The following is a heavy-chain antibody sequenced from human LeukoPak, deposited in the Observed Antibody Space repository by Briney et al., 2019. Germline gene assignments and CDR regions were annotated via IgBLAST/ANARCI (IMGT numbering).Heavy chain of an antibody. CDR1: GYTFTAYY. Sequence: ASVRVSCKASGYTFTAYYMHWVRQAPGQGLEWMGWINPTSGDTKYAQKFQDWVTMTRDTSISTAYMELSRLTSDDPAVYYCARDRGSGYIILDFWGPGTLVTVSS. CDR2: INPTSGDT. V-gene: IGHV1-2*04. CDR3: ARDRGSGYIILDF. D-gene: IGHD5-24*01. J-gene: IGHJ4*02.